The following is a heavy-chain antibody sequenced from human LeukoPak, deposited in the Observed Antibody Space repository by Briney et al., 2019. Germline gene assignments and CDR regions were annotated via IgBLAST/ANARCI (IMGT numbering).Heavy chain of an antibody. D-gene: IGHD3-3*01. CDR3: ARDRGEWLKTFWFDP. Sequence: GGSLRLSCAASGFTFSSYGMHWVRQAPGKGLEWVAFIRYDGSNKYYADSVKGRFTISRDNSKNTLYLQMNSLRAEDTAVYYCARDRGEWLKTFWFDPWGQGTLVTVSS. V-gene: IGHV3-30*02. CDR2: IRYDGSNK. CDR1: GFTFSSYG. J-gene: IGHJ5*02.